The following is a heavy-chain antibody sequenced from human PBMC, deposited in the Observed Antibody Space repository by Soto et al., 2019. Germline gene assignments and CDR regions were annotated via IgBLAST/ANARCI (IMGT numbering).Heavy chain of an antibody. CDR2: ISPYTGNT. D-gene: IGHD3-16*01. J-gene: IGHJ6*02. V-gene: IGHV1-18*01. CDR1: GYIFVNYG. Sequence: QVQLVQSGDEVKKPGASVKVSCKASGYIFVNYGIAWVRQAPGQGLEWMGWISPYTGNTHSASKVQGRLTMTTDTSTSTAYMDLGRLTSDDPAVYYCVMVDNYVTPTPQDVWGQGTKVTVSS. CDR3: VMVDNYVTPTPQDV.